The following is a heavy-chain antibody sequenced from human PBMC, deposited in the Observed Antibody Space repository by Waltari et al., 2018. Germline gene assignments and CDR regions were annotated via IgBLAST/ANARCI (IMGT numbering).Heavy chain of an antibody. J-gene: IGHJ4*02. V-gene: IGHV2-5*01. CDR2: IYWNDGK. CDR3: AHIYSWAGSGATFDC. D-gene: IGHD6-25*01. Sequence: QITLKESAPTLVKPTPTHTLTCPVSGFSLSTSGLRVGWIRQPPGQALEWLALIYWNDGKRNSPSLKSKLTTPKSTAKNQVVLTMTNMYPVDTATYSCAHIYSWAGSGATFDCWGQGTLVTVSS. CDR1: GFSLSTSGLR.